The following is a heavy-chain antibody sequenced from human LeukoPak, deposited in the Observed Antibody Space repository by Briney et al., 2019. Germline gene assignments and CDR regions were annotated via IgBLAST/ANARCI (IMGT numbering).Heavy chain of an antibody. Sequence: PSETLSPTCTVSGGSISSSSYYWGWIRQPPGKGLEWIGSIYYSGSTYYNPSLKSRVTISVDTSKNQFSLKLSSVTAADTAVCYCARAGLGTYYGTYYFDYWGQGTLVTVSS. CDR1: GGSISSSSYY. J-gene: IGHJ4*02. D-gene: IGHD1-26*01. V-gene: IGHV4-39*01. CDR3: ARAGLGTYYGTYYFDY. CDR2: IYYSGST.